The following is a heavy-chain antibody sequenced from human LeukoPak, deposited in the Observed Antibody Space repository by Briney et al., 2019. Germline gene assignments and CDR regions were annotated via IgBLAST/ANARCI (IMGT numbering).Heavy chain of an antibody. CDR3: ARGADSSSWYLFDC. CDR1: GFTFSSYA. CDR2: ISGSGGST. J-gene: IGHJ4*02. V-gene: IGHV3-23*01. Sequence: GGSLRLSCAASGFTFSSYAMSWVRQAPGKGLEWVSAISGSGGSTYYADSVKGRFTISRDNSKNTLYLQMNSLRAEDAAVYYCARGADSSSWYLFDCWGQETLVTVSS. D-gene: IGHD6-13*01.